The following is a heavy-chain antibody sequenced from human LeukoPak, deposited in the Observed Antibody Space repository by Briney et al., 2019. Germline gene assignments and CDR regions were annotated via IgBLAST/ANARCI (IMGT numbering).Heavy chain of an antibody. J-gene: IGHJ3*01. CDR1: EFTFGRYW. CDR3: ARDTSPYCGDDCYFDAFDL. Sequence: GGSLRLSCVASEFTFGRYWMTWVGQAPGKGLEWVANINQDGRKEHYVDSVKGRFTISRDNAKNFLYLQMNSLRAEDTAVYFCARDTSPYCGDDCYFDAFDLWGQGTMVTVSS. CDR2: INQDGRKE. V-gene: IGHV3-7*03. D-gene: IGHD2-21*02.